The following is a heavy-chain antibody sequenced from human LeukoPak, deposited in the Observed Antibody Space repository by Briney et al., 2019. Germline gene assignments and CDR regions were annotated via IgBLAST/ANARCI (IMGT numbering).Heavy chain of an antibody. CDR1: GGTFSSYA. Sequence: ASVKVSCKASGGTFSSYAISWVRQAPGQGLEWMGGIIPIFGTANYAQKFQGRVTITTGESTSTAYMELGSLRSEDTAVYYCASQSIFGVVTGLYMDVWGKGTTVTVSS. D-gene: IGHD3-3*01. CDR3: ASQSIFGVVTGLYMDV. CDR2: IIPIFGTA. V-gene: IGHV1-69*05. J-gene: IGHJ6*03.